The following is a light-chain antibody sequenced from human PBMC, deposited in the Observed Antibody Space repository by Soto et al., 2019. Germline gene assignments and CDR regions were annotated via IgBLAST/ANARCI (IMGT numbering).Light chain of an antibody. CDR3: QQYGHSPPVT. CDR2: GAS. Sequence: EIVLTQSPATLSLSPGERATLSCMSSQSVSSSYLAWYQQKPGQAPRLLIYGASSRATGIPDRFSGSGSGTDFTLTISRLEPEDFAVYYCQQYGHSPPVTFGQGTRLEIK. J-gene: IGKJ5*01. CDR1: QSVSSSY. V-gene: IGKV3-20*01.